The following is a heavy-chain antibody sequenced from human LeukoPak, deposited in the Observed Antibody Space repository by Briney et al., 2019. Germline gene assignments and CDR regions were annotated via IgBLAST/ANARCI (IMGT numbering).Heavy chain of an antibody. Sequence: ASVKVSCKASGYTFTSYGISWVRQAPGQGLEWMGWISAYNGNTNYAQKLQGRVTMTTDTSTSTAYMELRSLRSDDTAVYYCARDRYCGGDCYPLPIDYWGQGTLVTVSS. CDR3: ARDRYCGGDCYPLPIDY. V-gene: IGHV1-18*01. D-gene: IGHD2-21*02. CDR2: ISAYNGNT. CDR1: GYTFTSYG. J-gene: IGHJ4*02.